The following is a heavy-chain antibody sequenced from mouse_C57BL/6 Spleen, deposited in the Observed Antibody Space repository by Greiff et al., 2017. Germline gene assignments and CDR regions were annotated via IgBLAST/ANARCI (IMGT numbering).Heavy chain of an antibody. V-gene: IGHV1-53*01. CDR1: GYTFTSYW. CDR2: INPSNGGT. CDR3: ARYDSDYCYYAMDY. Sequence: QVQLQQPGTELVKPGASVKLSCKASGYTFTSYWMHWVKQRPGQGLEWIGNINPSNGGTNYNEKFKSKARLTVDKSSSTAYMPLSSLTTQNSAVYDCARYDSDYCYYAMDYWGQGTSVTVSS. J-gene: IGHJ4*01. D-gene: IGHD2-3*01.